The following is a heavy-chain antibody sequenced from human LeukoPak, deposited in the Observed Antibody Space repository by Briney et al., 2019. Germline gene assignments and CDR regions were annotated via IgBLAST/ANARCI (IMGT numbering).Heavy chain of an antibody. Sequence: ASVKVSCKASGGTFSSYAVSWVRQAPGQGLEWMGRIIPIFGTANYAQKFQGRVTITTDESTSTVYMELSSLRSEDTAVYYCARDQYSSGWNVGAFDIWGQGTMVTVSS. D-gene: IGHD6-19*01. CDR1: GGTFSSYA. CDR3: ARDQYSSGWNVGAFDI. V-gene: IGHV1-69*05. CDR2: IIPIFGTA. J-gene: IGHJ3*02.